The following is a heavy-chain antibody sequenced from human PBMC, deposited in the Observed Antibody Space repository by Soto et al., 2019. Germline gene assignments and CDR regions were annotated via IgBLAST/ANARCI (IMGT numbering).Heavy chain of an antibody. J-gene: IGHJ4*02. Sequence: GGSLRLSCAASGFTFSSYAMHWVRQAPGKGLEWVAVISYDGSNKYYADSVKGRFTISRDNSKNTLYLQMNSLTAEDTAVYYCAKHFVNGEVDYWGQGTPVTVSS. CDR2: ISYDGSNK. CDR3: AKHFVNGEVDY. V-gene: IGHV3-30-3*02. CDR1: GFTFSSYA. D-gene: IGHD3-10*01.